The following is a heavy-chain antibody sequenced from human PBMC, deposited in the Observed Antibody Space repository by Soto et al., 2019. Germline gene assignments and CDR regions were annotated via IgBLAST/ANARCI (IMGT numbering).Heavy chain of an antibody. D-gene: IGHD3-3*01. CDR3: ARVLVPTYYDFWSGPNSYYYYGMDV. Sequence: PSETLSLTCTVSGGSISSYYWSWIRQPPGKGREWIGYIYYSGSTNYNPSLKSRVTISVDTSKNQFSLKLSSVTAADTAVYYCARVLVPTYYDFWSGPNSYYYYGMDVWGQGTTVTVSS. CDR2: IYYSGST. CDR1: GGSISSYY. V-gene: IGHV4-59*01. J-gene: IGHJ6*02.